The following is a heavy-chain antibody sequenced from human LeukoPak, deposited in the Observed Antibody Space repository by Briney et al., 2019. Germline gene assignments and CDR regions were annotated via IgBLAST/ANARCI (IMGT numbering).Heavy chain of an antibody. V-gene: IGHV3-30*04. J-gene: IGHJ3*02. Sequence: GGSLRLSCAASGFTFSSYAMHWVRQAPGKGLEWVAVISYDGSNKYYADSVKGRFTISRDNSKNTLYLQMNSLRAEDTAVYYCARDAFDIWGQGTMVTVSS. CDR2: ISYDGSNK. CDR1: GFTFSSYA. CDR3: ARDAFDI.